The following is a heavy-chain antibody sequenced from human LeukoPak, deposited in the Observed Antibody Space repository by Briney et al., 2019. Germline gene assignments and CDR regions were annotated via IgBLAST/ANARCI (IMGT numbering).Heavy chain of an antibody. CDR3: ARVGVHPHSSGWFYFDY. V-gene: IGHV1-3*01. CDR1: GYTFTSYA. Sequence: ASVKVSCKASGYTFTSYAMHWVRQAPGQRLEWMGWINAGNGNTKYSQKFQGRVTITRDTSASTAYMELSSLRSEDTAVYYCARVGVHPHSSGWFYFDYWGQGTLVTVSS. D-gene: IGHD6-19*01. CDR2: INAGNGNT. J-gene: IGHJ4*02.